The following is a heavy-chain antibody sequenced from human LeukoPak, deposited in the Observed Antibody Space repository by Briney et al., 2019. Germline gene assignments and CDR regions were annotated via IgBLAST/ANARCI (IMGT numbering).Heavy chain of an antibody. Sequence: SETLSLICTVSGGSISSSSYYWGWIRQPPGKGLEWIGSIYYSGSTYYNPSLKSRVTISVDTSKNQFSLKLSSVTAADTAVYYCAKVGYVNADYWGQGTLVTVSS. D-gene: IGHD2-15*01. CDR1: GGSISSSSYY. CDR3: AKVGYVNADY. V-gene: IGHV4-39*07. CDR2: IYYSGST. J-gene: IGHJ4*02.